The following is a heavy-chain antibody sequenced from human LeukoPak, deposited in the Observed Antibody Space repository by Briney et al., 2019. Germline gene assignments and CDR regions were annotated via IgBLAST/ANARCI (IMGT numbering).Heavy chain of an antibody. Sequence: SXXLXXXXXXXTXXSYWMNWARQXPGXGLEWVASINHNGNVNYYVDSVKGRFTISRDNAKNSLYLQMSNLRAEDTAVYFCARGGGLDVWGQGATVTVSS. D-gene: IGHD3-16*01. J-gene: IGHJ6*02. CDR2: INHNGNVN. CDR1: XXTXXSYW. CDR3: ARGGGLDV. V-gene: IGHV3-7*03.